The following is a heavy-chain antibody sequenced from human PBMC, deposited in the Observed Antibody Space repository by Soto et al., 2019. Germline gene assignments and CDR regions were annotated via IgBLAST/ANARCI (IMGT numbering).Heavy chain of an antibody. J-gene: IGHJ4*02. CDR1: GYTFSSYA. V-gene: IGHV1-3*01. CDR3: ARDTGDGTFDF. CDR2: INAGYGNT. D-gene: IGHD7-27*01. Sequence: ASVKVSCKASGYTFSSYAMHWVRQAPGQRLEWMGWINAGYGNTKSSQKFQDRVTISRDTSASTAYMELTSPRSEDTAVYYCARDTGDGTFDFWGQGTLVTVSS.